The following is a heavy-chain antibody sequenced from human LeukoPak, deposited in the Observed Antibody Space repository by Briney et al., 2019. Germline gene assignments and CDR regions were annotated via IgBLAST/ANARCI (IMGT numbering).Heavy chain of an antibody. V-gene: IGHV3-23*01. Sequence: TGGSLRLSCAASGFTFSSYAMSWVRQAPGKGLEWVSTISGSAGSTTYYADSVKGRFTISRDNSKNTVYLQMSSLRAEDTAIYYCAKALSSSLDYWGQGTLVTVSS. CDR2: ISGSAGSTT. CDR1: GFTFSSYA. J-gene: IGHJ4*02. D-gene: IGHD6-6*01. CDR3: AKALSSSLDY.